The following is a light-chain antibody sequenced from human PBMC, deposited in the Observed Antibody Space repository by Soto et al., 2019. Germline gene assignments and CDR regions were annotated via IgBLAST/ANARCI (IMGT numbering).Light chain of an antibody. V-gene: IGKV1-9*01. CDR1: QGISSY. Sequence: IQLTQSPSSLSASVGDRVTITCRASQGISSYLAWYQQKPGKAPKLLIYAASTLQSGVPSRFSGSGSGTDFTLTISSLQLEDFATYYCQQLNSYPRGLTFGGGTKVEIK. J-gene: IGKJ4*01. CDR2: AAS. CDR3: QQLNSYPRGLT.